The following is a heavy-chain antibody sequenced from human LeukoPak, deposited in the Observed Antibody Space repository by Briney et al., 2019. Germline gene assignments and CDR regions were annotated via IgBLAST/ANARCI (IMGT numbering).Heavy chain of an antibody. CDR3: AKDADTATIIYWYFDL. Sequence: GGSLRLSCTASGFTLTTFGMHWVRQAPGKGLEWVAVISDDGSSRYYADSVKGRFTISRDNSKNTLYLQMNSLRAEDTAMYYCAKDADTATIIYWYFDLWGRGTLVTVSS. CDR2: ISDDGSSR. CDR1: GFTLTTFG. V-gene: IGHV3-30*18. D-gene: IGHD5-18*01. J-gene: IGHJ2*01.